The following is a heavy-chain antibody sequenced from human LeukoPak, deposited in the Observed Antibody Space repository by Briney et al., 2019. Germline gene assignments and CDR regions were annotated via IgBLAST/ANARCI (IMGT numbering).Heavy chain of an antibody. D-gene: IGHD4-11*01. CDR2: IWYDGSNK. J-gene: IGHJ6*03. Sequence: GGSLRLSCAASGFTFSSYGMHWVRQAPGKGLGWVSVIWYDGSNKYYADSVKGRFTISRDNSKNTLCLQMNSLRAEDTAVYYCATNDYSGSEYYYYYMDVWGKGTTVTVSS. CDR1: GFTFSSYG. V-gene: IGHV3-33*01. CDR3: ATNDYSGSEYYYYYMDV.